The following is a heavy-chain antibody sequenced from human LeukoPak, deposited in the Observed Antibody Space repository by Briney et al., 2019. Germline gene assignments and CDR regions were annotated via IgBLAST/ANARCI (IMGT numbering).Heavy chain of an antibody. CDR1: DGSFTSGNYY. Sequence: SETLSLTCTVSDGSFTSGNYYWGWIRQPPGKGLEWIATIYYSGSTIHTPSLKSRLAISRDTSSDQFSLRLTSVTAADTAVYYCARAPIVVVSTPSFDTWGQGILVTVSS. CDR3: ARAPIVVVSTPSFDT. CDR2: IYYSGST. V-gene: IGHV4-39*07. J-gene: IGHJ4*02. D-gene: IGHD3-22*01.